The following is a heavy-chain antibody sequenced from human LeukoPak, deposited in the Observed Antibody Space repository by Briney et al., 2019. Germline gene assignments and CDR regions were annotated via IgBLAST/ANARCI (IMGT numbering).Heavy chain of an antibody. CDR1: GFTFSSYA. Sequence: GGSLRLSCAASGFTFSSYAMHWVRQAPGKGLEWVAVISYDGSNKYYADSVKGRFTISRDNSKNTLYLQMNSLRAEDTAVYYCARGNGDFWSGLTDYWGQGTLVTVSS. J-gene: IGHJ4*02. D-gene: IGHD3-3*01. V-gene: IGHV3-30-3*01. CDR2: ISYDGSNK. CDR3: ARGNGDFWSGLTDY.